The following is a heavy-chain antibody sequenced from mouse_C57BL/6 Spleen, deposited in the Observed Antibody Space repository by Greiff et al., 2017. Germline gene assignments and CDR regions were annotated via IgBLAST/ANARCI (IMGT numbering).Heavy chain of an antibody. Sequence: QVQLQQPGAELVRPWSSVKLSCKASGYTFTSYWMDWVKQRPGQGLEWIGNIYPSDSETHYNQKFKDKATLTVDKSSSTAYMQLSILPSEDSAVYDGARLGGDGYYDWYFDVWGTGTTVTVSS. D-gene: IGHD2-3*01. CDR1: GYTFTSYW. CDR3: ARLGGDGYYDWYFDV. J-gene: IGHJ1*03. CDR2: IYPSDSET. V-gene: IGHV1-61*01.